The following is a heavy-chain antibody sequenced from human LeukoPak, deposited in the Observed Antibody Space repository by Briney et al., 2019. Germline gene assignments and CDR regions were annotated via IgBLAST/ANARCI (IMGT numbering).Heavy chain of an antibody. J-gene: IGHJ6*03. D-gene: IGHD5-18*01. CDR3: AKEPGYSYGYYYYYYMDV. Sequence: PGRSLRLSCAASGFTFSSYGMHWVRQAPGKGLEWVAVLWYDGSNKYYADSVKGRFTISRDNSKNTLYLQMNSLRAEDTAVYYCAKEPGYSYGYYYYYYMDVWGKGTTVTVSS. CDR1: GFTFSSYG. CDR2: LWYDGSNK. V-gene: IGHV3-33*06.